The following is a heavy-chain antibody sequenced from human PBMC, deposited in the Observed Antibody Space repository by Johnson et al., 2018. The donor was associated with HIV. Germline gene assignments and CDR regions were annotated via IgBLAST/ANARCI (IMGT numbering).Heavy chain of an antibody. CDR3: VRSPNLALGDI. Sequence: QVQLVESGGGVVQPGMSLRLSCAASGFIFSSYHMHWVRQAPGKGLEWVALISNYGNNKYHADSVKGRFTISRDNSKNTLFLQMNSLTADDTAIYYCVRSPNLALGDIWGQGTMATVSS. V-gene: IGHV3-30*04. CDR2: ISNYGNNK. CDR1: GFIFSSYH. J-gene: IGHJ3*02. D-gene: IGHD3-16*01.